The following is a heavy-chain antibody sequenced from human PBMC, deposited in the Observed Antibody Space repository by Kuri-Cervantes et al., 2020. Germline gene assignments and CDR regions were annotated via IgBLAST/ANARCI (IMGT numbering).Heavy chain of an antibody. D-gene: IGHD2-15*01. V-gene: IGHV3-23*01. CDR2: ISGSGGST. CDR1: GFTFSSYA. J-gene: IGHJ6*02. CDR3: AKDMSGILSRYGMDV. Sequence: GGSLRLSCAASGFTFSSYAMSWVRQAPGKGLEWVSAISGSGGSTYYADSVKGRFTISRDNSKNSLYLQMNSLRTEDTALYYCAKDMSGILSRYGMDVWGQGTTVTVSS.